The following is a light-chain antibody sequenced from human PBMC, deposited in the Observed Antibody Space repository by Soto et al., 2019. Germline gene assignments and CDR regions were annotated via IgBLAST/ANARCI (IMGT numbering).Light chain of an antibody. CDR1: QSVSNNY. V-gene: IGKV3-20*01. CDR3: QQYGSSGT. CDR2: GAS. Sequence: IVLTQSPGTLSLSPGQRANLSCRASQSVSNNYLAWYQQKSGQAPRLLVYGASNRATGIPDRFSGSGSGTDFTLTISRLEPEDFAVYYCQQYGSSGTFGQGTKVDIK. J-gene: IGKJ1*01.